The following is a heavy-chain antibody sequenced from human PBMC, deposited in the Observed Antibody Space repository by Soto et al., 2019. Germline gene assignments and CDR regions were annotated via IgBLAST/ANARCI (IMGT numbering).Heavy chain of an antibody. CDR3: ARLFCATDTCGSWFDP. D-gene: IGHD2-15*01. J-gene: IGHJ5*02. Sequence: ESLKIPCTGFGYNFTTFWISWVRQMPGKGLEWMGRIDPRDSQTNYSPSFRGHVTISVDKSISTAYLQWDSLKASDTAMYYCARLFCATDTCGSWFDPWGQGTLVTVSS. CDR2: IDPRDSQT. V-gene: IGHV5-10-1*01. CDR1: GYNFTTFW.